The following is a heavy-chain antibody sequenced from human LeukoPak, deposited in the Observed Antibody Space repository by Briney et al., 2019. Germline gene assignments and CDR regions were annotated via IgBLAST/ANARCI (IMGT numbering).Heavy chain of an antibody. D-gene: IGHD3-22*01. Sequence: EASVKVSCKASGYTFTSYYMHWVRQAPGQGLEWMGIINPSGGSTSYAQKFQGRVTMTRDTSTSTVYMELSSLISEDTAVYYCARASGDSSGYYHKGFDYWGQGTLVTVSS. CDR1: GYTFTSYY. CDR2: INPSGGST. CDR3: ARASGDSSGYYHKGFDY. J-gene: IGHJ4*02. V-gene: IGHV1-46*01.